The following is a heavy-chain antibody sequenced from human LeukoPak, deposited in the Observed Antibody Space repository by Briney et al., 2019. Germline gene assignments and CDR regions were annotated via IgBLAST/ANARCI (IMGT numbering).Heavy chain of an antibody. J-gene: IGHJ6*03. CDR2: IKEDESEK. D-gene: IGHD3-10*01. Sequence: GGSLRLSCAASAFTFTSYWMGWVRQAPGNGPEWVANIKEDESEKNYVDSVKGRFTIARDNAKNSLYLQMNSLRAEDTAVYYCARSSITMVRGVIKSTTSWYHYYNMDVWGKGTTVTVSS. V-gene: IGHV3-7*01. CDR1: AFTFTSYW. CDR3: ARSSITMVRGVIKSTTSWYHYYNMDV.